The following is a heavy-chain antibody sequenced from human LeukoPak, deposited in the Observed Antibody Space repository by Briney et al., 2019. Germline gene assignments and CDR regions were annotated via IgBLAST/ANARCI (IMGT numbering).Heavy chain of an antibody. D-gene: IGHD3-22*01. J-gene: IGHJ4*02. CDR3: ARGGYYYDSSGYLKPAPYFDY. Sequence: PSQTLSLTCTVSGGSISSGDYYWSWIRQPPGKGLEWIGHIYYSGSTYYNPSLKSRVTISVDTSKNQFSLKLSSVTAADTAVYYCARGGYYYDSSGYLKPAPYFDYWGQGTLVTVSS. V-gene: IGHV4-30-4*01. CDR1: GGSISSGDYY. CDR2: IYYSGST.